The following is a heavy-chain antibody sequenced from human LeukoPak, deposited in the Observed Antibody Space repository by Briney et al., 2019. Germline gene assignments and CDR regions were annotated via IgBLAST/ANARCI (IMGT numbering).Heavy chain of an antibody. J-gene: IGHJ4*02. Sequence: GESLKISCKGSGYSFTSYCIGWVRQMTGKGLEWMRIIYPGDSDTRYSPSFLGQVTISADKSISNAYLQWSSLKASDTAMYYCARHRRSSETDGYFFDYGGQGTLVTV. D-gene: IGHD3-3*01. CDR3: ARHRRSSETDGYFFDY. V-gene: IGHV5-51*01. CDR2: IYPGDSDT. CDR1: GYSFTSYC.